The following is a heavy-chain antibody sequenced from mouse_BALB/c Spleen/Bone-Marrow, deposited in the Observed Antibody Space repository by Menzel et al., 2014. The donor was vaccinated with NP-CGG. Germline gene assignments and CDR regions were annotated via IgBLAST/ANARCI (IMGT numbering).Heavy chain of an antibody. V-gene: IGHV1-4*01. J-gene: IGHJ4*01. CDR1: GYTFTNYT. Sequence: VQLEESGAELARPGDSVKMSCKASGYTFTNYTMHWVKQRPGQGLEWIGYINPSSGYTNYNQKFKDTATLTADKSSSTAYMQLSSLTSADSAVYYCARGKTGWYGTESWRQGASATVPS. D-gene: IGHD4-1*01. CDR3: ARGKTGWYGTES. CDR2: INPSSGYT.